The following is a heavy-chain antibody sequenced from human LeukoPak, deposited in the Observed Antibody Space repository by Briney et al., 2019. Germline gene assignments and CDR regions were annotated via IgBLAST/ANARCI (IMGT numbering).Heavy chain of an antibody. J-gene: IGHJ4*02. D-gene: IGHD3-22*01. CDR2: ISYDGNNK. CDR1: GFSFSVCA. V-gene: IGHV3-30*04. CDR3: VRGVTIYDSSGYFDY. Sequence: PGGSLRLSCAASGFSFSVCAMHWVRQAPGKGLEGVATISYDGNNKHYTDSVEGRFTIPRDNSKHTLYLQMNTRRDEDTAMYYCVRGVTIYDSSGYFDYWGQGTLVTVSS.